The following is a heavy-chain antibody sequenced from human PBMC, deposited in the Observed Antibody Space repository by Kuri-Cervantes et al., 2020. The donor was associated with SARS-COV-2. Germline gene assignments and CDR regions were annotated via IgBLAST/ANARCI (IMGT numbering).Heavy chain of an antibody. D-gene: IGHD2-8*01. CDR2: ISYDGTNK. CDR3: ARPDCTINGVCFMDV. Sequence: GGSLRLSCAASGFTFSSYAMHWVRQAPGKGLEWVALISYDGTNKSYADSVKGRFTISRDNSRNTLYLQMNSLRAEDTAVFYCARPDCTINGVCFMDVWGQGTTVTVSS. V-gene: IGHV3-30-3*01. J-gene: IGHJ6*02. CDR1: GFTFSSYA.